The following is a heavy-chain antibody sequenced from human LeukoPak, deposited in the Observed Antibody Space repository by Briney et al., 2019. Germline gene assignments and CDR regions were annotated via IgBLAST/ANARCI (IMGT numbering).Heavy chain of an antibody. CDR2: LYTSGIT. J-gene: IGHJ5*02. CDR3: ASYDHGDYVGWFDP. V-gene: IGHV4-4*07. D-gene: IGHD4-17*01. CDR1: GASISDYY. Sequence: SETLSLTCTVSGASISDYYWSWIRQPAGKGLQYIGRLYTSGITNYNPSLKSRVTISMDKSKNQFSLKLKSVTAADTAVYYCASYDHGDYVGWFDPRGQGTLVTVFS.